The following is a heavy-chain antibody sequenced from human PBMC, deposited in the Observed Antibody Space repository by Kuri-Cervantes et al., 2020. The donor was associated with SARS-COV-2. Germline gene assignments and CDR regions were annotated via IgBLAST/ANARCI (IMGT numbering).Heavy chain of an antibody. CDR1: GGTFSSYA. CDR3: ARDIVGAPYYYYYYMDV. V-gene: IGHV1-69*05. D-gene: IGHD1-26*01. J-gene: IGHJ6*03. Sequence: SVKVSCKASGGTFSSYAISWVRQAPGQGLEWMGGIIPIFGTANYAQKFQGRVTITTDESTSTAYMELRSLRSDDTAVYYCARDIVGAPYYYYYYMDVWGKGTTVTVSS. CDR2: IIPIFGTA.